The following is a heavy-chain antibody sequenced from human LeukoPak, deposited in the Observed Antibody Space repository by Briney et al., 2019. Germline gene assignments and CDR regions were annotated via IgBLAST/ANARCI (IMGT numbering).Heavy chain of an antibody. CDR1: GFTFSNYA. V-gene: IGHV3-23*01. J-gene: IGHJ4*02. Sequence: PGRSLRLSCAASGFTFSNYAMAWVRQAPGKGLQWVSGIFGISDTFYADSVKGRFTISRDNSKNTLYLQMNSLRAEDTAVYYCAKDRLRWAMDFWGQGTLVTVCS. D-gene: IGHD4-23*01. CDR3: AKDRLRWAMDF. CDR2: IFGISDT.